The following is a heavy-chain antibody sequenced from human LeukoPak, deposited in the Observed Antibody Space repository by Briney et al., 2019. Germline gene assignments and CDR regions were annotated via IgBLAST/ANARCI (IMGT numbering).Heavy chain of an antibody. CDR3: ARLPRSSGWYDSHFDY. V-gene: IGHV5-51*01. CDR1: GYSFTSYW. CDR2: IYPGDSDT. D-gene: IGHD6-13*01. J-gene: IGHJ4*02. Sequence: GESLKISCKGSGYSFTSYWIGWVRQMPGKGLEWMGIIYPGDSDTRYSPSFQGQVTISADKSISTAYLQWSSLKASDTAMYYCARLPRSSGWYDSHFDYWGQGTLVTVSS.